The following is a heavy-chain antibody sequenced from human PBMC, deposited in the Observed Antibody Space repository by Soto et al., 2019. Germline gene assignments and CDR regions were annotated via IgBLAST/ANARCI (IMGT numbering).Heavy chain of an antibody. V-gene: IGHV3-21*01. D-gene: IGHD5-12*01. CDR3: SRDRARLLRFGYSDG. J-gene: IGHJ4*02. Sequence: QLVESGGGLFEPGGSLRLSCAASGFTFSTYNMNWVRQAPGKGLEWVSSITPDSRYIYYADSVRGRFTISRDNAKTSLYLQMSSLRAEYTAVYFCSRDRARLLRFGYSDGWGQGTLVTVSS. CDR2: ITPDSRYI. CDR1: GFTFSTYN.